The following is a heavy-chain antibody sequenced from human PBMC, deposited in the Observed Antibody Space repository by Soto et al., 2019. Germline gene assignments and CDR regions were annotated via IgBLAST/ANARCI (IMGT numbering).Heavy chain of an antibody. V-gene: IGHV4-39*01. D-gene: IGHD3-10*01. J-gene: IGHJ4*02. CDR3: AIIIEARPDY. CDR2: IYYGGSI. CDR1: AGSISTSDYY. Sequence: QLQLQESGPGLVKPSETLSLTCTVSAGSISTSDYYWAWLRQPPGKRLEWIGSIYYGGSIYYNPSLKSRVTVSVDASKNQSSLKLSSVTAADTAVYYCAIIIEARPDYWGQGTLVTVSS.